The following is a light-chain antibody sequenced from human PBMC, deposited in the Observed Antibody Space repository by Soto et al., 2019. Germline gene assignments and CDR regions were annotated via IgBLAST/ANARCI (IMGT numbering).Light chain of an antibody. CDR2: GAS. CDR3: QQYDNWTTT. V-gene: IGKV3-15*01. J-gene: IGKJ5*01. Sequence: IRMTQSPATRSVSAGEIATLSCRASQSINPHLAWYQQKPGQAPRLLIYGASPRATGLPARFSGSGSGTEFTLIISSLQHEDSAVYYGQQYDNWTTTFGQGTRLEIK. CDR1: QSINPH.